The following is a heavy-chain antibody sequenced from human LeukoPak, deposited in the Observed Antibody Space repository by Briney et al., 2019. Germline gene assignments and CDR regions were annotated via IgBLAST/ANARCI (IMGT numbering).Heavy chain of an antibody. CDR1: GFTFSSYS. CDR3: ASGDPRYFDWLLPIDY. CDR2: ISSSSSYI. Sequence: PGGSLRLSCAASGFTFSSYSMNWVRQAPGKGLEWVSSISSSSSYIYYADSVKGRFTISRDNAKNSLYLQMNSLRAEDTAVYYCASGDPRYFDWLLPIDYWGQGTLVTVFS. J-gene: IGHJ4*02. D-gene: IGHD3-9*01. V-gene: IGHV3-21*01.